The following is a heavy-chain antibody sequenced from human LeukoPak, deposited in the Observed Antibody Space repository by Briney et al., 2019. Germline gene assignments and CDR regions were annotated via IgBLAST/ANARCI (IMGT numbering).Heavy chain of an antibody. CDR2: INHSGST. Sequence: SETLSLTCTVSGYSISSGYYWGWIRQPPGKGLEWIGEINHSGSTYYNPSLKSRVTISVDTSKNQFSLKLNSVTAADTAVFYCAANSADYNTLGSSYKVWGQGTLVTVSS. D-gene: IGHD3-10*01. CDR1: GYSISSGYY. V-gene: IGHV4-38-2*02. CDR3: AANSADYNTLGSSYKV. J-gene: IGHJ4*02.